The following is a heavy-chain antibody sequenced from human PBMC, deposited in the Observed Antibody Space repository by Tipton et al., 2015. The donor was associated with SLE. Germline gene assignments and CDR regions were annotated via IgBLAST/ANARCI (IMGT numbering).Heavy chain of an antibody. CDR3: ARLSTRGWFDL. V-gene: IGHV4-39*07. J-gene: IGHJ2*01. D-gene: IGHD2/OR15-2a*01. CDR2: IYYSGST. Sequence: TLSLTCTVSGGSISSSSYYWGWIRQPPGKGLEWIGSIYYSGSTNYNPSLKSRVTISVDTSKNQFSLKLSSVTAADTAVYYCARLSTRGWFDLWGRGTLVTVSS. CDR1: GGSISSSSYY.